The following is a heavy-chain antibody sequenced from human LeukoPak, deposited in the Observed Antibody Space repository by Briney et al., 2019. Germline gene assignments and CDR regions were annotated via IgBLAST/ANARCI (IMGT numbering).Heavy chain of an antibody. Sequence: GGSLRLSCAASGFTFSSYAMSWVRQAPGKGLEWVSAISGSGGSTYYADSVKGRFTISRDNSKNTLYLQMNSLRAEDTAVYYCASSPHLAVAGTFSFDYWGQGTLVTVSS. J-gene: IGHJ4*02. V-gene: IGHV3-23*01. CDR2: ISGSGGST. CDR3: ASSPHLAVAGTFSFDY. CDR1: GFTFSSYA. D-gene: IGHD6-19*01.